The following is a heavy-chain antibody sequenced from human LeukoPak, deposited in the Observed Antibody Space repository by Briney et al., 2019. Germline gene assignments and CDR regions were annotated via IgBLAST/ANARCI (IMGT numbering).Heavy chain of an antibody. CDR2: ISSSGSTI. D-gene: IGHD6-19*01. J-gene: IGHJ3*02. Sequence: PGGSLRLSCAASGITFSDYYMSWIRQAPGKGLEWVSYISSSGSTIYYADSVKGRFTISRDNAKNSLYLQMNSLRAEDTAVYYCARDLSSGWYSAFDIWGQGTMVTVSS. CDR3: ARDLSSGWYSAFDI. V-gene: IGHV3-11*04. CDR1: GITFSDYY.